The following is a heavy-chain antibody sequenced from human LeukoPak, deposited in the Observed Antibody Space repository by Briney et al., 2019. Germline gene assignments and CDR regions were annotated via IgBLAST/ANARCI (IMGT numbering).Heavy chain of an antibody. Sequence: EASVKVSCKASGYTFTSYYMHWVRQAPGQGLEWMGWINPNSGGTNYAQKFQGRVTMARDTSISTAYMELSSLRSEDTAVYYCARDHGDSGLDYWGQGTLVTVSS. D-gene: IGHD4-17*01. V-gene: IGHV1-2*02. CDR3: ARDHGDSGLDY. CDR2: INPNSGGT. J-gene: IGHJ4*02. CDR1: GYTFTSYY.